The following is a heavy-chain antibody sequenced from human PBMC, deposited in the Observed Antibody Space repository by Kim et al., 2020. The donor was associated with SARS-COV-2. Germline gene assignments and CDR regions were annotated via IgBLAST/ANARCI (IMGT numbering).Heavy chain of an antibody. CDR1: GGSISSYY. J-gene: IGHJ2*01. CDR2: IYYSGST. D-gene: IGHD6-13*01. V-gene: IGHV4-59*01. CDR3: ASDNGIAAAGIPYWYFDL. Sequence: SETLSLTCTVSGGSISSYYWSWIRQPPGKGLEWIGYIYYSGSTNYNPSLKSRVTISVDTSKNQFSLKLSSVTAADTAVYYCASDNGIAAAGIPYWYFDLWGRGTLVTVSS.